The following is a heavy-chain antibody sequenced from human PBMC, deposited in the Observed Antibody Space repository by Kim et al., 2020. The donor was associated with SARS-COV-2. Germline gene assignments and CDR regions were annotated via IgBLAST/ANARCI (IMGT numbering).Heavy chain of an antibody. D-gene: IGHD6-13*01. J-gene: IGHJ4*02. CDR3: AIPRYGSSYY. V-gene: IGHV3-9*01. CDR1: GFTFDDYA. CDR2: ISWNGGSI. Sequence: GGSLRLSCAASGFTFDDYAMHWVRQAPGKGLEWVSGISWNGGSIGYADSVKGRFTISRDNAKNSLYLQMNRLRAEDTALYYCAIPRYGSSYYWGQGTLCTVSS.